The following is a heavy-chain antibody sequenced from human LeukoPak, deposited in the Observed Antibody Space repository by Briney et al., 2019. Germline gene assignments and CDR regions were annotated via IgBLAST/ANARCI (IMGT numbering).Heavy chain of an antibody. Sequence: GGSLRLSCAASGFTFSTYWMNWVRQAPGKGLEWVAKIIQDGSEKYCVESVKGRFTISRDNAKNSLYLQMNSVRAEDTAVYYCALPLRDGDFYFDYWGQGALVTVSS. V-gene: IGHV3-7*03. CDR2: IIQDGSEK. CDR3: ALPLRDGDFYFDY. CDR1: GFTFSTYW. J-gene: IGHJ4*02. D-gene: IGHD4-17*01.